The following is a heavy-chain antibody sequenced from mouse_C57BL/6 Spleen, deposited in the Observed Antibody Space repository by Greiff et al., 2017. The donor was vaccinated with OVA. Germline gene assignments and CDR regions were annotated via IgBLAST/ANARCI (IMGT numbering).Heavy chain of an antibody. Sequence: VQLQQSGPELVKPGASVKISCKASGYTFTDYYMNWVKQSHGKSLEWIGDINPNNGGTSYNQKFKGKATLPVDKDSRKAYMCLRSLTSEDSAVYYCARNYEGYFDYWGQGTTLTVSS. CDR2: INPNNGGT. CDR1: GYTFTDYY. CDR3: ARNYEGYFDY. J-gene: IGHJ2*01. V-gene: IGHV1-26*01. D-gene: IGHD1-1*01.